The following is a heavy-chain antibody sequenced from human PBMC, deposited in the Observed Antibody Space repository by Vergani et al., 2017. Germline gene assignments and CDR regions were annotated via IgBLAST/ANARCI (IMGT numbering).Heavy chain of an antibody. CDR2: IYYSGST. D-gene: IGHD2-2*01. Sequence: QVQLQESGPGLVKPSETLSLTCTVSGGSLSSYYWSWIRQPPGKGLEWIAYIYYSGSTNHNPSLKSRVTISVDTSKNQFSLKLSSVTAADTAGYYCARAKEYCSSTSCFNWYFDLWGRGTLVTVSA. J-gene: IGHJ2*01. V-gene: IGHV4-59*01. CDR1: GGSLSSYY. CDR3: ARAKEYCSSTSCFNWYFDL.